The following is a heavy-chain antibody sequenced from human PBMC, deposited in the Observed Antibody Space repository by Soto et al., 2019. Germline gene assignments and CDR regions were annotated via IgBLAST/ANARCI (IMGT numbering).Heavy chain of an antibody. J-gene: IGHJ3*02. V-gene: IGHV1-18*01. CDR2: ISGYNGKT. CDR1: GYTFTSYG. D-gene: IGHD3-22*01. Sequence: SSVKFSCKAAGYTFTSYGISCVRQAPGQGVEWMGWISGYNGKTNYAQNLQGRVTMTTDTSTSTAYMELRSLRSDDTAVYYCACVFFAASSAENDFDIWGQGIIGTVSS. CDR3: ACVFFAASSAENDFDI.